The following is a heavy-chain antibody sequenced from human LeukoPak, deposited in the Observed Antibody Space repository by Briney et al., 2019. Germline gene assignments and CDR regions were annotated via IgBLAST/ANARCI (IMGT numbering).Heavy chain of an antibody. V-gene: IGHV4-39*01. CDR3: ARLLTMIVVADY. CDR1: GGSLSSSSYY. CDR2: IYYSGST. J-gene: IGHJ4*02. D-gene: IGHD3-22*01. Sequence: SETLSLTCTVSGGSLSSSSYYWGWIRQPPGKGLEWIGSIYYSGSTYYNPSLKSRVTISVDTSKNQFSLKLSSVTAADTAVYYCARLLTMIVVADYWGQGTLVTVSS.